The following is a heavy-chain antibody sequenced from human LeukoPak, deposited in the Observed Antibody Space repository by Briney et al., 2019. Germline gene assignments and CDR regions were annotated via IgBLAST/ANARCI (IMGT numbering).Heavy chain of an antibody. V-gene: IGHV3-11*06. J-gene: IGHJ3*02. CDR2: ISSTDLYT. D-gene: IGHD2-2*01. CDR1: GFTFRDYY. Sequence: GGSLRLSCTASGFTFRDYYMSWIRKAPGKGLGWLSYISSTDLYTGYADSLKGRFTIPRDNAKNSLYLQMNALRAEDTAVYHCARTRYCDSINCSPVAFNIWGQGTMVSVSS. CDR3: ARTRYCDSINCSPVAFNI.